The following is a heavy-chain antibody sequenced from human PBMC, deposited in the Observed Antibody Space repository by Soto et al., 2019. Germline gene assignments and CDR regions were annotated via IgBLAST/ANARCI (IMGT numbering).Heavy chain of an antibody. J-gene: IGHJ4*02. CDR1: GGSSSGYY. V-gene: IGHV4-34*01. CDR3: ARGYAYCGGACYSYFDY. Sequence: ETLSLTCAVSGGSSSGYYWSWIRQPPGKELEWGGEINHSGSTNYNPALTSRVTTSLDTSNNQSSLKLSFVNAADTAVYYCARGYAYCGGACYSYFDYWGQGTLVTVSS. CDR2: INHSGST. D-gene: IGHD2-21*01.